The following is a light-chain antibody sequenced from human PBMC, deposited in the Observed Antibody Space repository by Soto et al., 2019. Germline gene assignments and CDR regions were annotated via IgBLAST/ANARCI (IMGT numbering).Light chain of an antibody. J-gene: IGKJ3*01. V-gene: IGKV1-39*01. CDR3: QQTYDTPFT. Sequence: DIQMTQSPSSLSASVGDRVTITCRASQSISTYLSWYQQKPGQAPKVLIYAASRLERGVPSRFSGSGSVTDFALTVSSLQPEDFATYYCQQTYDTPFTFGPGTKV. CDR2: AAS. CDR1: QSISTY.